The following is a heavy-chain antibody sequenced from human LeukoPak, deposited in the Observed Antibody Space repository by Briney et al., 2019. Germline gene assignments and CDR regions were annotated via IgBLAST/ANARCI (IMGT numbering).Heavy chain of an antibody. CDR3: ARDKRYFDWVQKYYYYYGMDV. D-gene: IGHD3-9*01. CDR2: IYTSGST. Sequence: SKTLSPTCTVSGGSISSYYWSWIRQPAGKGLEWIGRIYTSGSTNYNPSLKSRVTMSVDTSKNQFSLKLSSVTAADTAVYYCARDKRYFDWVQKYYYYYGMDVWGQGTTVTVSS. J-gene: IGHJ6*02. CDR1: GGSISSYY. V-gene: IGHV4-4*07.